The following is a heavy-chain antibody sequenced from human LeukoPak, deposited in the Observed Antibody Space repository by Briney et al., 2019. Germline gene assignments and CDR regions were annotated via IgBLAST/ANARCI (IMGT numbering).Heavy chain of an antibody. D-gene: IGHD2-15*01. CDR2: ISGSGGST. J-gene: IGHJ5*02. Sequence: GGSLRLSCAASGFTFSSYAMSWVRQAPGKGLEWVSAISGSGGSTYYADSVKGRFTISRDNSKNTLYLQMNSLRAEDTAVYYCAKDQGPQAEHEGLGFDPWGQGTLVTVSS. CDR1: GFTFSSYA. V-gene: IGHV3-23*01. CDR3: AKDQGPQAEHEGLGFDP.